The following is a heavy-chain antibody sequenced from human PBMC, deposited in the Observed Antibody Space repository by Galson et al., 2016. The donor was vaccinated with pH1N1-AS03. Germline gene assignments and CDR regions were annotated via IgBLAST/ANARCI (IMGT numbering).Heavy chain of an antibody. J-gene: IGHJ4*02. D-gene: IGHD2-2*01. V-gene: IGHV4-59*01. CDR3: ARVRSEWLGVNSSWYGIDS. CDR1: AGSISTYY. CDR2: IYFSGRT. Sequence: TLSLTCTVSAGSISTYYWTWIRQPPGRGLEWIGYIYFSGRTNCSPSLKSRANISLDRSRNQFSLNLNSVTAADTAVYYCARVRSEWLGVNSSWYGIDSWGQGTLVTVFS.